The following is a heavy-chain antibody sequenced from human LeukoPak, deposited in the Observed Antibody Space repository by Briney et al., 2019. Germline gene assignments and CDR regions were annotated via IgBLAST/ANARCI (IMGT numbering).Heavy chain of an antibody. CDR1: GYTFTGDY. CDR3: ARGGWAITMIDGQGFDY. D-gene: IGHD3-22*01. V-gene: IGHV1-2*02. CDR2: INPNSGGT. J-gene: IGHJ4*02. Sequence: ASVKVSCKASGYTFTGDYMHWVRQAPGQGLEWMGWINPNSGGTNYAQKFQGRVTMTRDTSISTAYMELSRLRSDDTAVYYCARGGWAITMIDGQGFDYWGQGTLVTVSS.